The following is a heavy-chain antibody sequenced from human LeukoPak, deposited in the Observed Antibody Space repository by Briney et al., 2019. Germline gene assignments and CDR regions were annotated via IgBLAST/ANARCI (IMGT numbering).Heavy chain of an antibody. J-gene: IGHJ6*03. CDR3: ARGRGALLQVPAASRHYYYYYMDV. CDR1: GYTFTGYY. V-gene: IGHV1-2*02. Sequence: WASVKVSCKASGYTFTGYYMHWVRQAPGQGLEWMGWINPNSGGTNYAQKFQGRVTMTRDTSISTAYMELSRLRPDDTAVYYCARGRGALLQVPAASRHYYYYYMDVWGKGTTVTVSS. D-gene: IGHD2-2*01. CDR2: INPNSGGT.